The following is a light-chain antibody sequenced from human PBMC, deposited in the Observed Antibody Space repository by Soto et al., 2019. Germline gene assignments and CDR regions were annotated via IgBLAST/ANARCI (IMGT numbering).Light chain of an antibody. CDR1: SSDVGRYNL. CDR2: EGS. Sequence: QSVLTQPASVSGSPGQSITISCTGTSSDVGRYNLVSWYQQHPGKAPKLMIYEGSKRPSGVFIRFSGSKSGNTASLTISGLQAEDEADYYCCSYAGSSTLYVFGTGTKVTVL. V-gene: IGLV2-23*01. J-gene: IGLJ1*01. CDR3: CSYAGSSTLYV.